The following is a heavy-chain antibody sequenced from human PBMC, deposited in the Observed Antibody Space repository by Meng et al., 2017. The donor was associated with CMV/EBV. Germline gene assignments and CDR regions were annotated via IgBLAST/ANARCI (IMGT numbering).Heavy chain of an antibody. CDR3: ARDRGELLDY. J-gene: IGHJ4*02. V-gene: IGHV3-30*03. D-gene: IGHD1-26*01. CDR2: ISYDGSNK. CDR1: GGSFSGYY. Sequence: LSLTCAVYGGSFSGYYWSWIRQPPGKGLEWVAVISYDGSNKYYADSVKGRFTISRDNSKNTLYLQMNSLRAEDTAVYYCARDRGELLDYWGQGTLVTVSS.